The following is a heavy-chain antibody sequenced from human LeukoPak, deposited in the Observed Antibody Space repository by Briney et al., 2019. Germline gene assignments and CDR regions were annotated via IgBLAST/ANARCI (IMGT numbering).Heavy chain of an antibody. CDR1: GFTFSTGG. J-gene: IGHJ6*03. Sequence: PGGSLRLSCAASGFTFSTGGMHWVRQAPGKGLEWVAFIRYGGSDIYYGDSVKGRFTISRDDSKNTLYLQMNSLRGEDTAVYYCAKEPYSSVYYFYYMDVWGKGTTVTVSS. D-gene: IGHD6-25*01. CDR3: AKEPYSSVYYFYYMDV. CDR2: IRYGGSDI. V-gene: IGHV3-30*02.